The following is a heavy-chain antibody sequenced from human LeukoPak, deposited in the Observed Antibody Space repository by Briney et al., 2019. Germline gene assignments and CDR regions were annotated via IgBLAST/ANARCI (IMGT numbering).Heavy chain of an antibody. CDR3: AKDQWDY. J-gene: IGHJ4*02. V-gene: IGHV3-30*18. CDR2: ISYDGSNK. CDR1: GFIFTDFY. D-gene: IGHD2-8*01. Sequence: QPGGSLRLSCAASGFIFTDFYMSWVRQAPGKGLEWVAVISYDGSNKYYADSVKGRFTISRDNSKNTLYLQMNSLRAEDTAVYYCAKDQWDYWGQGTLVTVSS.